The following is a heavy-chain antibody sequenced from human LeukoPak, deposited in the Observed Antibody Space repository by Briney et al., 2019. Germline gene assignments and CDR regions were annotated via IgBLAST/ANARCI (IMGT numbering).Heavy chain of an antibody. V-gene: IGHV1-69*13. J-gene: IGHJ6*02. Sequence: SVKVSCKSSGGXFSSYDIIWVRQAPGQGLEWMGGTIPMFEVANYAQKFQGRVTITADEATSTAYMEVSSLRSDDTAVYYCARSGSGYETAHYKRHGMDVWGQGTTDTVSS. D-gene: IGHD5-12*01. CDR1: GGXFSSYD. CDR3: ARSGSGYETAHYKRHGMDV. CDR2: TIPMFEVA.